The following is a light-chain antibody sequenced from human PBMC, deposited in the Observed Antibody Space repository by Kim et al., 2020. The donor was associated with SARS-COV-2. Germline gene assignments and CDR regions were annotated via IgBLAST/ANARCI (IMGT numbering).Light chain of an antibody. Sequence: SPVQPAGITCSGGKLGDKYACWCQQKPGRSPVLVIYQVSKRPSWIPARLSGSNTGDTATLTISRTHAMGDAGDYCQALDSSTSWVFGRGTQLTVL. CDR1: KLGDKY. J-gene: IGLJ3*02. CDR3: QALDSSTSWV. V-gene: IGLV3-1*01. CDR2: QVS.